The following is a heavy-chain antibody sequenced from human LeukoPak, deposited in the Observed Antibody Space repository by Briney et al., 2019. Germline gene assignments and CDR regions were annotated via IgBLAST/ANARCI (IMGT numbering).Heavy chain of an antibody. CDR3: ARDLGITMVRGVNWFDP. D-gene: IGHD3-10*01. CDR2: IIPIFGTA. J-gene: IGHJ5*02. CDR1: GGTFSSYA. Sequence: SVKVSCKASGGTFSSYAISWVRQAPGQGLEWMGGIIPIFGTANYAQKFQGRVTFTADESTSTAYMELSSLRSEDTAVYYCARDLGITMVRGVNWFDPWGQGTLVTVSS. V-gene: IGHV1-69*01.